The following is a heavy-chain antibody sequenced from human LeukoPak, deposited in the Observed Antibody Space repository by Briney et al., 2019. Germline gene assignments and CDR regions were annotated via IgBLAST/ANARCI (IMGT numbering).Heavy chain of an antibody. CDR3: ARAPDSSGYYWNDAFDI. CDR1: GGTFSSYA. D-gene: IGHD3-22*01. J-gene: IGHJ3*02. V-gene: IGHV1-69*05. CDR2: SIPIFGTA. Sequence: SVKVSCKASGGTFSSYAISWLRQAPGQGLEWMGRSIPIFGTANYAQKFQGRVTITTDESTSTAYMKLSSLRSEDTAVYYCARAPDSSGYYWNDAFDISGQGTMVTVSS.